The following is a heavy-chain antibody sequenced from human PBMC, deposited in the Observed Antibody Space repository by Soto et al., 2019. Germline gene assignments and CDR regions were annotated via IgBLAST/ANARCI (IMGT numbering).Heavy chain of an antibody. D-gene: IGHD2-2*01. Sequence: SETLSLTCAVYGGSFSGYDWSWIRQPPGKGLEWIGEINHSGSTNYNPSLKSRVTISVDTSKNQFSLKLSSVTAADTAVYYCARGRRVKCCSSTSCYAGYFDYWGQGTLVTVSS. V-gene: IGHV4-34*01. CDR2: INHSGST. CDR3: ARGRRVKCCSSTSCYAGYFDY. CDR1: GGSFSGYD. J-gene: IGHJ4*02.